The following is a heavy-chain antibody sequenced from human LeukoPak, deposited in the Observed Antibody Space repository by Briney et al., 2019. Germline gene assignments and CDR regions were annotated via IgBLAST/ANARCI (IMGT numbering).Heavy chain of an antibody. V-gene: IGHV4-61*02. J-gene: IGHJ6*03. CDR2: IYTSGSA. D-gene: IGHD1-26*01. CDR3: ARAPQEHYYYMDV. Sequence: SETLSLTCTVSGASISSGSYYWSWIRQPAGKGLEWIGRIYTSGSATYNPSLKTRVTISIVTSTNQFSLKLSSVTAADTAIYYCARAPQEHYYYMDVWGKGTTVTVSS. CDR1: GASISSGSYY.